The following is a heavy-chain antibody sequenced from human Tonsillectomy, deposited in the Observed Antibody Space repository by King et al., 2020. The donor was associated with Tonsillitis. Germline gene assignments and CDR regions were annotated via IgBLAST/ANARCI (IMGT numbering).Heavy chain of an antibody. CDR1: GFTFSSYS. CDR2: ISSSSNYI. D-gene: IGHD2-15*01. V-gene: IGHV3-21*01. CDR3: ARAEHCRGACCYSPRPNWYFDL. Sequence: QLVQSGGGLVKPGGSLRLSCAASGFTFSSYSMNWVRQAPGKGLEWVSSISSSSNYIYYADSVKGRFTISRDNAKNSLYLQMNSLRAEDTAAYYCARAEHCRGACCYSPRPNWYFDLWGRGTLVTVSS. J-gene: IGHJ2*01.